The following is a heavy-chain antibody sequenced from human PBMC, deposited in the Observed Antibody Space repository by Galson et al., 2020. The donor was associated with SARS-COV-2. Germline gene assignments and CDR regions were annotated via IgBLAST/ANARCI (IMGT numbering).Heavy chain of an antibody. D-gene: IGHD2-21*01. V-gene: IGHV2-5*02. CDR3: AHRRSDAYEGGDDGDFYFSAFDV. CDR1: GFSLTTSGVG. CDR2: IYWEDDE. Sequence: SGPTLVKPTQTLTLTCTFSGFSLTTSGVGGGWIRQPPGKALEWLALIYWEDDERYSPSLKSRLTITKDTSKNQVVLTMTNMDPVDTATYYCAHRRSDAYEGGDDGDFYFSAFDVWGQGTMVTVSS. J-gene: IGHJ3*01.